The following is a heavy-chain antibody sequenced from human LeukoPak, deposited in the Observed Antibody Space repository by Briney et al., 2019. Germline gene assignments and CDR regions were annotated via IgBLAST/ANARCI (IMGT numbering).Heavy chain of an antibody. CDR3: ARAIGWLQPWFDP. D-gene: IGHD5-24*01. CDR1: GYTFTSYD. J-gene: IGHJ5*02. CDR2: MNPNNGNT. Sequence: GASVKVSCKASGYTFTSYDINWVRQATGQGLEWMGWMNPNNGNTGYAQKFQGRVTMTRNTSISTAYMELSNLRSEDTAVYYCARAIGWLQPWFDPWGQGTLVTVSS. V-gene: IGHV1-8*01.